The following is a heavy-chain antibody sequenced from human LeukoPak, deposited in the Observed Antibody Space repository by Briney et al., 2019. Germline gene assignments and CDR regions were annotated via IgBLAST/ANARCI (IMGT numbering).Heavy chain of an antibody. CDR1: GGSFSGYY. CDR3: ARNLDYGDPLDY. Sequence: SETLSLTCAVYGGSFSGYYWSWIRQPPGKGLEWIGYIYYSGSTNYNPSLKSRVTISVDTSKNQFSLKLSSVTAADTAVYYCARNLDYGDPLDYWGQGTLVTVSS. J-gene: IGHJ4*02. CDR2: IYYSGST. D-gene: IGHD4-17*01. V-gene: IGHV4-59*01.